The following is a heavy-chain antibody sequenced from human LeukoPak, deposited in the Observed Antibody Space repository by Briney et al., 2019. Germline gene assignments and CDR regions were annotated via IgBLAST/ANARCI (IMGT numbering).Heavy chain of an antibody. CDR3: ARGGWLPPDF. V-gene: IGHV4-4*07. Sequence: SETLSLTCTASGGTINEYYWSWIRQPAGKGLEWIGHVYSTGSTNYNPSFKSRVTMSVDMSENQFSLKLTSVTAADTAVYYCARGGWLPPDFWGQGTLVIVSS. J-gene: IGHJ4*02. D-gene: IGHD3-22*01. CDR2: VYSTGST. CDR1: GGTINEYY.